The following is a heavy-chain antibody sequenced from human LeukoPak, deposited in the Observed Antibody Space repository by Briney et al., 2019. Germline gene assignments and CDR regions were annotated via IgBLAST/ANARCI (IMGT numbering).Heavy chain of an antibody. CDR3: ARRSTWSSTSCYIFDY. D-gene: IGHD2-2*02. V-gene: IGHV5-51*01. Sequence: GESLKISCKGSGYSFTSYWIGWVRQMPGKGLEWMGIIYPGDSDTRYSPSFQGQVTISADKSISTAYLQWSSLKASDTAMYYCARRSTWSSTSCYIFDYWGQGTLVTVSS. CDR1: GYSFTSYW. J-gene: IGHJ4*02. CDR2: IYPGDSDT.